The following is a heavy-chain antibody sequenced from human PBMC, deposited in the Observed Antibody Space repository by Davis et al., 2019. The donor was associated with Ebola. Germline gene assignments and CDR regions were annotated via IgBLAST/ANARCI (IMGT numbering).Heavy chain of an antibody. CDR2: MNPNSGNT. Sequence: ASVKVSCKASGYTFTSYDINWVRQATGQGLEWMGWMNPNSGNTGYAQKFQGRVTMTRNTSISTAYMEVSSLRSEDTAVYYCARAPVIYGYCSSTSCYGGQWDGMDVWGQGTTVTVS. V-gene: IGHV1-8*01. D-gene: IGHD2-2*01. CDR1: GYTFTSYD. J-gene: IGHJ6*02. CDR3: ARAPVIYGYCSSTSCYGGQWDGMDV.